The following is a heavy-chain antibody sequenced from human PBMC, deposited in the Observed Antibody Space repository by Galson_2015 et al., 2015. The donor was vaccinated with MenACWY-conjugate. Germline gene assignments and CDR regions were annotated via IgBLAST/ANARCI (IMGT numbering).Heavy chain of an antibody. J-gene: IGHJ4*02. D-gene: IGHD6-13*01. Sequence: SLRLSCAASGFTVSSNYMSWVRQAPGKGLEWVSVIYSGGSTYYADSVKGRFTISRDNSKNTLYLQMNSLRAEDTAVYYCASAYSSSFSFDYWGQGTPVTVSS. CDR3: ASAYSSSFSFDY. CDR1: GFTVSSNY. CDR2: IYSGGST. V-gene: IGHV3-66*01.